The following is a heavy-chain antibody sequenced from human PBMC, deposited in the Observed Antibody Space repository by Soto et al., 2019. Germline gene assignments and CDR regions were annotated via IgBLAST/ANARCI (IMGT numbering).Heavy chain of an antibody. CDR3: ARGHNDFWSGYLDYFDY. V-gene: IGHV4-34*01. CDR2: INHSGST. CDR1: GGSFSGYY. J-gene: IGHJ4*02. D-gene: IGHD3-3*01. Sequence: SETLSLTCAVYGGSFSGYYWSWIRQPPGKGLEWIGEINHSGSTNYNPSLKSRVSISVDTSKNQFSLKLSSVTAADTAVYYCARGHNDFWSGYLDYFDYWGQGTLVTVSS.